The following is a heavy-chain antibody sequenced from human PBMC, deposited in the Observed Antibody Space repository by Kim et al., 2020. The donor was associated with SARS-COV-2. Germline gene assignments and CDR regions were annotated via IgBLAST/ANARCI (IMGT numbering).Heavy chain of an antibody. V-gene: IGHV3-30*04. D-gene: IGHD3-10*01. CDR3: ARTGSGSYWYDFDY. Sequence: GGSLRLSCAASGFTFSSYAMHWVRQAPGKGLEWVAVISYDGSNKYYADSVKGRFTISRDNSKNTLYLQMNSLRAEDTAVYYCARTGSGSYWYDFDYWGQGTLVTVSS. J-gene: IGHJ4*02. CDR2: ISYDGSNK. CDR1: GFTFSSYA.